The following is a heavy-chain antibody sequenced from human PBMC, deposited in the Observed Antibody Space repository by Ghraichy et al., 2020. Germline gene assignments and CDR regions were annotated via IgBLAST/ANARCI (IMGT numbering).Heavy chain of an antibody. CDR1: GGSISNYY. D-gene: IGHD6-13*01. Sequence: GSLRLSCSVFGGSISNYYWSWIRQPPGKGLEWIAYIYYTGSTNYNPSLKSRVTLSLDTSKNQFSLKLNSVTAADTAVYYCARDTTGLAATFDYWGRGLLGTVSS. J-gene: IGHJ4*02. CDR3: ARDTTGLAATFDY. V-gene: IGHV4-59*01. CDR2: IYYTGST.